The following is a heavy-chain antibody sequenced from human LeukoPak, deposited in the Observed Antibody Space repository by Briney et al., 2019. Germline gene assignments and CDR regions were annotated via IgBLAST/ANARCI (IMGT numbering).Heavy chain of an antibody. CDR1: GWTFSSCA. CDR2: IIPIFGTA. Sequence: SLKVSCKASGWTFSSCAISWVRQAPGQGLEWMGGIIPIFGTANYAQKFQGRVTITADESTSTAYMELSSLRSEDTAVYYCARGNSRITMVRGKYYYYGMDVWGQGTTVTVSS. V-gene: IGHV1-69*13. D-gene: IGHD3-10*01. J-gene: IGHJ6*02. CDR3: ARGNSRITMVRGKYYYYGMDV.